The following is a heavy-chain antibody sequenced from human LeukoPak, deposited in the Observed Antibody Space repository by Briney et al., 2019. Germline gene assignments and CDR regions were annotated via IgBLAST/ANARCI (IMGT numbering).Heavy chain of an antibody. J-gene: IGHJ4*02. CDR1: GGSISSRSYY. D-gene: IGHD4-23*01. CDR3: ARQTWGGNYHPYYFDY. V-gene: IGHV4-39*01. CDR2: VYYSGST. Sequence: PSETLSLTCTVSGGSISSRSYYWGWIHQPPGKGLEWIGSVYYSGSTYYNPSLQSRVTISVDTSKNQFSLQLTSATAADTAVFYCARQTWGGNYHPYYFDYWGQGTLVPVSS.